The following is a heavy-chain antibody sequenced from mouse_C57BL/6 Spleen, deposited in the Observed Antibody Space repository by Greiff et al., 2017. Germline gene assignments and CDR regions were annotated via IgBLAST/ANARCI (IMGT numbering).Heavy chain of an antibody. Sequence: EVMLVESGGGLVKPGGSLKLSCAASGFTFSDYGMHWVRQAPEKGLEWVAYISSGSSTIYYADTVKGRFTISRDNVKNTLFLQMTSLRSEDTGMYYCTSTVATYAMDYWGQGTSVTVSS. V-gene: IGHV5-17*01. CDR1: GFTFSDYG. J-gene: IGHJ4*01. CDR3: TSTVATYAMDY. D-gene: IGHD1-1*01. CDR2: ISSGSSTI.